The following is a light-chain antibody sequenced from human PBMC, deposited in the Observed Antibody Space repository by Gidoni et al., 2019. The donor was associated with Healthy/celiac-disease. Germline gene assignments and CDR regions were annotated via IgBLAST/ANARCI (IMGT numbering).Light chain of an antibody. CDR3: QSYDRSLSGLV. CDR1: SSNIGAGYD. J-gene: IGLJ3*02. CDR2: GNS. V-gene: IGLV1-40*01. Sequence: QSVLTQPPSVSGAPGQRVTISCTVSSSNIGAGYDVHWYPQLQGTAPNLLLYGNSNRPSGLPDRFSGSNSRTSASLAITVLQAADAAAYYCQSYDRSLSGLVFGAGTKLTVL.